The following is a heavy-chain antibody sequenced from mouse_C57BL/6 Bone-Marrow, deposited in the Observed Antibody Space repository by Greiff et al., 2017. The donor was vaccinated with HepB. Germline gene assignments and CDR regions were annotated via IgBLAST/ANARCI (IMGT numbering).Heavy chain of an antibody. J-gene: IGHJ1*03. CDR1: GFSFNTYA. CDR2: IRSKSNNYAT. D-gene: IGHD2-3*01. V-gene: IGHV10-1*01. Sequence: EVKLVESGGGLVQPKGSLKLSCAASGFSFNTYAMNWVRQAPGTGLEWVARIRSKSNNYATYYADSVKDRFTISRDDSESMLYLQMNNLKTEDTAMYYCVRRGDGYYWYFDVWGTGTTVTVSS. CDR3: VRRGDGYYWYFDV.